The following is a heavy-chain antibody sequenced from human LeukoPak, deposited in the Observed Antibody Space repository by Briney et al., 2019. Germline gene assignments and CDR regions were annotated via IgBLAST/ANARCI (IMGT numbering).Heavy chain of an antibody. Sequence: SVKVSCKTSGGTFSSSAITWVRQAPGQGLEWMGRIIPVLNITRYTQKSQGRVTITADTSTSTVYMELSSLRSEETAVYYCARVRFSSGWYIAFDMWGQGTMVTVSS. CDR2: IIPVLNIT. J-gene: IGHJ3*02. V-gene: IGHV1-69*04. CDR1: GGTFSSSA. D-gene: IGHD6-19*01. CDR3: ARVRFSSGWYIAFDM.